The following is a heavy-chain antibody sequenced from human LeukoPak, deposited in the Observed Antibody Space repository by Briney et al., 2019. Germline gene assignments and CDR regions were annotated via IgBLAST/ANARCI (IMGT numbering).Heavy chain of an antibody. J-gene: IGHJ5*02. Sequence: SETLSLTCTVSGGSISNYYWSWIRQPPGEGLEWIGFISYTGSTNYNPSLKSRVTVSVDTSKNQFSLKVTSVTAADTAVYYCARTIKSGNYYWFDPWGRGTLVTVSS. CDR3: ARTIKSGNYYWFDP. CDR2: ISYTGST. D-gene: IGHD1-26*01. V-gene: IGHV4-59*01. CDR1: GGSISNYY.